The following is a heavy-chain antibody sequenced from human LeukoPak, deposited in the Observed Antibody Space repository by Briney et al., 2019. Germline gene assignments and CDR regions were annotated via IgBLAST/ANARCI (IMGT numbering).Heavy chain of an antibody. D-gene: IGHD6-19*01. Sequence: ASVKVSCKASGYTFTSYDINWVRQATGQGVERMGWMNPNSGNTGYAQKFQGRVTMTRNTSISTAYMELSSLRSEDTAVYYCARAPPLYYSSGWYLQGAYYHYFDYWGQGTLVTVSS. CDR3: ARAPPLYYSSGWYLQGAYYHYFDY. V-gene: IGHV1-8*01. CDR1: GYTFTSYD. J-gene: IGHJ4*02. CDR2: MNPNSGNT.